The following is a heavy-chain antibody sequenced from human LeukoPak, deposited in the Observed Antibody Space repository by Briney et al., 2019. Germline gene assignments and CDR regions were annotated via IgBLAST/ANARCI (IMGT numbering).Heavy chain of an antibody. V-gene: IGHV1-24*01. CDR3: ATGGPWDLLKY. D-gene: IGHD3-9*01. CDR1: GDTLTELS. J-gene: IGHJ4*02. CDR2: FDPEHGEM. Sequence: ASVTVSFKDSGDTLTELSTQGVGQAPGKGGEWMGCFDPEHGEMIYAQKLQGRVTMTEDRSTDPAYMELSSLRSEDTAVYYCATGGPWDLLKYWGQGTLVTVSS.